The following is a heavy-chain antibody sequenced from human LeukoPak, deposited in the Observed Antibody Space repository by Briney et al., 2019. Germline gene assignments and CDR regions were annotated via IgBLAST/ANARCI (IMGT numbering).Heavy chain of an antibody. V-gene: IGHV1-18*01. Sequence: GASVKVSCKASGYTFINYNIAWVRQAPGQGLEWMGWISAYNGNTNYAQKLQGRVTMTTDTSTSTAYMELRSLRSDDTAVYYCARDFMDGFDPWGQGTLVTVSS. J-gene: IGHJ5*02. CDR2: ISAYNGNT. D-gene: IGHD3/OR15-3a*01. CDR3: ARDFMDGFDP. CDR1: GYTFINYN.